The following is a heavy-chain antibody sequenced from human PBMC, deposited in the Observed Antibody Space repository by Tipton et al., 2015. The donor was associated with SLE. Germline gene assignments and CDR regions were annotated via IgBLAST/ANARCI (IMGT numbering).Heavy chain of an antibody. D-gene: IGHD3-9*01. Sequence: TLSLTCTVSGASISSGIYYWSWIRQPAGKELEWLGHIYTSGTTDYNPSLKGRVTISMDTSKNQFSLKLSSVTAADTAVYYCARHVPEHTATPGYYLLGMDVWGQGTTVSVSS. CDR3: ARHVPEHTATPGYYLLGMDV. V-gene: IGHV4-61*09. CDR2: IYTSGTT. CDR1: GASISSGIYY. J-gene: IGHJ6*02.